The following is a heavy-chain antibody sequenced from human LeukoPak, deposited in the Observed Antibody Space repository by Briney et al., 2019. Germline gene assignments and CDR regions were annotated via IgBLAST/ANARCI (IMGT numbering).Heavy chain of an antibody. CDR3: ARPYYDFWSGYPHDAFDI. J-gene: IGHJ3*02. D-gene: IGHD3-3*01. Sequence: SETLSLTRAVYGGSFSGYYWSWIRQPPGKGLEWIGEINHSGSTNYNPSLKSRVTISVDTSRNQFSLKLSSVTAADTAVYYCARPYYDFWSGYPHDAFDIWGQGTMVTVSS. CDR1: GGSFSGYY. V-gene: IGHV4-34*01. CDR2: INHSGST.